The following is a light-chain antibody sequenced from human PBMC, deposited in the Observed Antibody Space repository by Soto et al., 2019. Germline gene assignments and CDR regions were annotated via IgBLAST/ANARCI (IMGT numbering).Light chain of an antibody. CDR1: NSNIGAGYD. CDR2: GNS. Sequence: QLVLTQPPSVSGAPGQRVTISCTGSNSNIGAGYDVHWYQQLPRTAPKLLIYGNSNRPSGVPDRFSGSKSGTSASLAITGLQADDEADYYCQSYDSNLSGVIFGGGTKLTVL. CDR3: QSYDSNLSGVI. V-gene: IGLV1-40*01. J-gene: IGLJ2*01.